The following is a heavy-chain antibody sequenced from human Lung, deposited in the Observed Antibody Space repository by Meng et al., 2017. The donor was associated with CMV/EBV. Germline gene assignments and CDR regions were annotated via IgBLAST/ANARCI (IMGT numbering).Heavy chain of an antibody. CDR3: VRSSGWSLFDY. D-gene: IGHD6-19*01. CDR2: VNSNNDAT. J-gene: IGHJ4*02. Sequence: LGQAGAEMKQPGASVKVSCTTSDFTFSDYYIHGVRQAPGQGLEWMGWVNSNNDATNYARKFQGRVSMTRDTSISTAHMELSRLMSDDTAVYYCVRSSGWSLFDYWGQGTLVTVSS. V-gene: IGHV1-2*02. CDR1: DFTFSDYY.